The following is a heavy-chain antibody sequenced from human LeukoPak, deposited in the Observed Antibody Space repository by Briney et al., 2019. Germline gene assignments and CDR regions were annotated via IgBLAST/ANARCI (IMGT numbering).Heavy chain of an antibody. J-gene: IGHJ6*03. CDR2: IYSDGST. Sequence: PGGSLRLSCAASGFTVSSNYMSWVRQAPGKGLEWVSVIYSDGSTYYADSVKGRFTISRDNSKNTLYLQMNSLRAEDTAVYYCARSTTMEYIGYEYYHYYMDAWGKGNTVTVSS. V-gene: IGHV3-53*01. CDR1: GFTVSSNY. CDR3: ARSTTMEYIGYEYYHYYMDA. D-gene: IGHD5-12*01.